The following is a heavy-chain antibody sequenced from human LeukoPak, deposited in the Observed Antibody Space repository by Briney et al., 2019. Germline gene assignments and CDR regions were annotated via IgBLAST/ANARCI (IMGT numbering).Heavy chain of an antibody. J-gene: IGHJ4*02. CDR2: VYSGGHT. Sequence: PGGSLRLSCAASGLIFSNNYMRWVRQAPGKVLEWVSIVYSGGHTYYADSVKGRFTISRDKSKNTLYLQMSSLRAEDTAVYYCARGIRDCSRTTCYQPFDYWGQGALVTVSS. D-gene: IGHD2-2*01. V-gene: IGHV3-53*01. CDR1: GLIFSNNY. CDR3: ARGIRDCSRTTCYQPFDY.